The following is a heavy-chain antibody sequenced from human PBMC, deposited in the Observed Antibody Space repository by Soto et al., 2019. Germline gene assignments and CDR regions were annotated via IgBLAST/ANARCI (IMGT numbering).Heavy chain of an antibody. CDR3: ARAIVGATPASDAFDI. J-gene: IGHJ3*02. D-gene: IGHD1-26*01. CDR2: IIPIFGTA. V-gene: IGHV1-69*01. Sequence: QVQLVQSGAEVKKPGSSVKVSCKASGGTFSSYAISWVRQAPGQGLEWMGGIIPIFGTANYAQKFQGRVTITADEATSPAYMELSSLRSEDTAVYYCARAIVGATPASDAFDIWGQGTMVTVSS. CDR1: GGTFSSYA.